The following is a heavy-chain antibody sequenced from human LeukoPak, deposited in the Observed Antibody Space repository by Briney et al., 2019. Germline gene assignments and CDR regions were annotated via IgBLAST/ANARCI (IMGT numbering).Heavy chain of an antibody. D-gene: IGHD2-21*01. CDR1: GFTFSSYS. J-gene: IGHJ4*02. CDR2: ISSSSSYI. CDR3: ARVMGYDRYSVCDY. Sequence: PGGSLRLSCAASGFTFSSYSMNWVRHAPGKGLESVSSISSSSSYIYYADSVKGRFTISRDNAKNSLYLQMNSLRAEDTAVYYCARVMGYDRYSVCDYWGQGTLVTVSS. V-gene: IGHV3-21*01.